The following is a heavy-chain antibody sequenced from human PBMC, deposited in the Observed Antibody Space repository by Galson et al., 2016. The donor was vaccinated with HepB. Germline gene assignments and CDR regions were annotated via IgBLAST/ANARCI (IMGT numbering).Heavy chain of an antibody. V-gene: IGHV3-74*03. J-gene: IGHJ4*02. CDR2: VDSAGSST. D-gene: IGHD6-19*01. CDR1: GFAFSSSW. Sequence: SLRLSCAASGFAFSSSWMHWVRQAPGKGPVWVSRVDSAGSSTTYADSVKGRFTISRDNAKNTLYLQMHGLSAEDTAIYYCASARSGWVDYWGQGTLVTVSS. CDR3: ASARSGWVDY.